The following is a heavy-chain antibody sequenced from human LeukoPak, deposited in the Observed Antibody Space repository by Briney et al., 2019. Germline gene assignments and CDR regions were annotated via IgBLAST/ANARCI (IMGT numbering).Heavy chain of an antibody. D-gene: IGHD5-18*01. J-gene: IGHJ4*02. CDR3: AKGNSFYFDY. V-gene: IGHV3-23*01. Sequence: GGSLRLSCAASGFTFSSSGMSWVRQAPGQGLEWVSAISASGGGTNHADPVKGRFTISRDNSKNMLYLQMNSLRAEDTAVYYCAKGNSFYFDYWGQGTLVTVSS. CDR1: GFTFSSSG. CDR2: ISASGGGT.